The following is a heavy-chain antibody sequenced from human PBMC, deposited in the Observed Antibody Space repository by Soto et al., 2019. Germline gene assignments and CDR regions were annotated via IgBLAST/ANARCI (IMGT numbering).Heavy chain of an antibody. CDR1: GYTFTGYA. J-gene: IGHJ4*02. CDR3: ARAVAVAADFDY. Sequence: QVQLVQSGAEEKKPGASVKVSCKASGYTFTGYAMHWVRQARGQRLEWMGWINAGNGNTKYSQKFQGRVTITRDTSASAAYMELSSLSSEDTAVYYCARAVAVAADFDYWGQGTLVTVSS. D-gene: IGHD6-19*01. CDR2: INAGNGNT. V-gene: IGHV1-3*05.